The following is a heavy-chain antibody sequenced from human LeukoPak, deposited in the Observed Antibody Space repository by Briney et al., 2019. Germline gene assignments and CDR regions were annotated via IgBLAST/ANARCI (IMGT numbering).Heavy chain of an antibody. J-gene: IGHJ4*02. CDR3: ARVAYSSSWYYFDY. V-gene: IGHV3-21*01. Sequence: GGTLRLSCAASGFTFSSYSMNWVRQAPGKGLEWVSSISSSSSYIYYADSVKGRFTISRDNAKNSLYLQMNSLRAEDTAVYYCARVAYSSSWYYFDYWGQGTLVTVSS. CDR2: ISSSSSYI. D-gene: IGHD6-13*01. CDR1: GFTFSSYS.